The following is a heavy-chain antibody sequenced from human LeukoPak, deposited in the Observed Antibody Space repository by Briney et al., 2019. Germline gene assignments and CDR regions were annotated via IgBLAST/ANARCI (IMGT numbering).Heavy chain of an antibody. Sequence: PGGTLRLSCAASGFTFSNYDMSWVRQAPGKGLEWVSGISGSGSRTYYADAVKGRFTISRDNSKNTVYLQMTSLRGEDTAIYYCAKYIFSYGSGSYLAHWGQGTLVTISS. CDR3: AKYIFSYGSGSYLAH. V-gene: IGHV3-23*01. D-gene: IGHD3-10*01. CDR2: ISGSGSRT. CDR1: GFTFSNYD. J-gene: IGHJ4*02.